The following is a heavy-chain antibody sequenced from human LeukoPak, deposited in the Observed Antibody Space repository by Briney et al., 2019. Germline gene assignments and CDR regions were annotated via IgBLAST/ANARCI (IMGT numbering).Heavy chain of an antibody. Sequence: PSETLSLTCAVSGASISSSARWSWVRQFPGKGLEWIGEVYHGGSTNYNPSLKSRVTISLDNSNNHLSLRLSSVTAADTARYYCARRGYSGYEAYFDYWGQGTLVTVSS. V-gene: IGHV4-4*02. CDR2: VYHGGST. D-gene: IGHD5-12*01. CDR1: GASISSSAR. CDR3: ARRGYSGYEAYFDY. J-gene: IGHJ4*02.